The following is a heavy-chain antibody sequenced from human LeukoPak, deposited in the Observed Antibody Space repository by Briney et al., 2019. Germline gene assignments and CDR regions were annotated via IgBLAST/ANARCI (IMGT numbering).Heavy chain of an antibody. CDR2: IYYSGST. Sequence: PSQTLSLTCTVSGGSISSGGYYWSWIRQHPGKGLEWIGDIYYSGSTYYNPSLKSRVTISVDTSKNQFSLKLSSVTAADTAVYYCAREAMYYYDSSGYYERQYYFDYWGQGTLVTVSS. J-gene: IGHJ4*02. CDR1: GGSISSGGYY. D-gene: IGHD3-22*01. CDR3: AREAMYYYDSSGYYERQYYFDY. V-gene: IGHV4-31*03.